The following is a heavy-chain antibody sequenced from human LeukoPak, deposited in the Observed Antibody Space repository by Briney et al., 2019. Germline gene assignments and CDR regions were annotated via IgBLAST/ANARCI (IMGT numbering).Heavy chain of an antibody. CDR3: AAESTVSTGAFDM. CDR2: IKQDGCKK. CDR1: GFTFSTYW. J-gene: IGHJ3*02. Sequence: GGSLRLSCTASGFTFSTYWMNWVRQAPGKGLEWVANIKQDGCKKYYVDSVKGRFTISRDNAKNSLYLQMNSLRAEDTAVYYCAAESTVSTGAFDMWGQGTMVTVSS. D-gene: IGHD4-11*01. V-gene: IGHV3-7*01.